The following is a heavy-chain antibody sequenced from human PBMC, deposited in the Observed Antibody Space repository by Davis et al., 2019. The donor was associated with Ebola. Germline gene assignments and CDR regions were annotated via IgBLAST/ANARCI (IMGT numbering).Heavy chain of an antibody. V-gene: IGHV4-34*01. CDR3: ARGRRLGFRTSPLQGIAGVDY. J-gene: IGHJ4*02. CDR2: INHSGST. CDR1: GGSFSGYY. D-gene: IGHD4-11*01. Sequence: GSLRLSCAVYGGSFSGYYWSWIRQPPGKGLEWIGEINHSGSTNYNPSLKSRVTISVDTSKNQFSLKLSSVTAADTAVYYCARGRRLGFRTSPLQGIAGVDYWGQGTLVTVSS.